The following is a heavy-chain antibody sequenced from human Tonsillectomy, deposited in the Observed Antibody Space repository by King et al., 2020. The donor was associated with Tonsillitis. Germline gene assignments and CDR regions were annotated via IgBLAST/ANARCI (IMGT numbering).Heavy chain of an antibody. J-gene: IGHJ4*02. Sequence: VQLVESGGGVVQPGRSLRLSCAASDFTFNSYDMYWVRQAPGKGLEWVAVISYDGSNKYYADSVTGRFTVSRDNSKNKVYLQMNSLRAEDTAVYYCARDRDGYIFDYWGQGTLVTVSS. V-gene: IGHV3-33*05. D-gene: IGHD5-24*01. CDR2: ISYDGSNK. CDR1: DFTFNSYD. CDR3: ARDRDGYIFDY.